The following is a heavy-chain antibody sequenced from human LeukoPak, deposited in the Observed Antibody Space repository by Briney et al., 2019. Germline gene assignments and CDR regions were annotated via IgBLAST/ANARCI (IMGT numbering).Heavy chain of an antibody. Sequence: PSETLSLTCTVSGGSISSYYWSWIRQPPGKGLEWIGYIYYSGSTNYNPSLKSRVTISVDTSKNQFSLKLSSVTAADTAVYYCAREIYYFDYWGQGTLVTVSS. V-gene: IGHV4-59*01. D-gene: IGHD3-3*01. CDR2: IYYSGST. J-gene: IGHJ4*02. CDR3: AREIYYFDY. CDR1: GGSISSYY.